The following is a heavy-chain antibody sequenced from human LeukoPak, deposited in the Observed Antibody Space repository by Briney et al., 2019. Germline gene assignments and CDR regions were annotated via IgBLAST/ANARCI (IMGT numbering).Heavy chain of an antibody. Sequence: GGSLRLYCAASGFTFSSYSMNWVRQAPGKGLEWVSSISSSSSYIYYADSVKGRFTISRDNAKNSLYLQMNSLRAEDTAVYYCARDRETSSGSATDYWGQGTLVTVSS. CDR2: ISSSSSYI. V-gene: IGHV3-21*01. CDR3: ARDRETSSGSATDY. D-gene: IGHD6-19*01. J-gene: IGHJ4*02. CDR1: GFTFSSYS.